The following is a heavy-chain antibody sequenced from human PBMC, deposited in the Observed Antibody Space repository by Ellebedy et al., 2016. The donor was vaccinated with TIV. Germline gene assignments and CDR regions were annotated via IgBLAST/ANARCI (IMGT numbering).Heavy chain of an antibody. D-gene: IGHD3-10*01. Sequence: GGSLRLSXAASGFTFGNYAMRWVRQAPGKGLEWVSAISGSGGNTYYADSVRGRFTISRDNSKHTLYLQMNSLRADDTAVNYCARIEGSGNNYYFDYWGLGTLVTVSS. J-gene: IGHJ4*02. V-gene: IGHV3-23*01. CDR1: GFTFGNYA. CDR2: ISGSGGNT. CDR3: ARIEGSGNNYYFDY.